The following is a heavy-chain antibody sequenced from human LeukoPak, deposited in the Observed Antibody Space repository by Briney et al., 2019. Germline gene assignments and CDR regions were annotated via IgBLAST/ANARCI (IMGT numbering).Heavy chain of an antibody. J-gene: IGHJ4*02. Sequence: GGSLRLSCAASGFTFSNYTMHWVRQAPGKGLEWVAVISYDGSNKYYADSVKGRFTISRDNSKNTLYLQMNSLRAEDTAVYYCATSMVRGVIKPHFDYWGQGTLVTVSS. V-gene: IGHV3-30-3*01. CDR3: ATSMVRGVIKPHFDY. CDR1: GFTFSNYT. D-gene: IGHD3-10*01. CDR2: ISYDGSNK.